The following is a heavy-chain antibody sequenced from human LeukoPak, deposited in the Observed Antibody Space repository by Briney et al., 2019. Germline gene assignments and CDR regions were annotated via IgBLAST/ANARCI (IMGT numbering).Heavy chain of an antibody. J-gene: IGHJ4*02. D-gene: IGHD2-2*01. CDR2: FSGSGGST. CDR1: GFTFSSYA. V-gene: IGHV3-23*01. CDR3: AKDRFSSTSCYLFDY. Sequence: GGSLLLSCAASGFTFSSYAMSWVRQAPGKGLEWVSAFSGSGGSTYYADSVKGRFTISRDNSKNTLFLQMNSLRAEDTAVYYCAKDRFSSTSCYLFDYWGQGTLVTVSS.